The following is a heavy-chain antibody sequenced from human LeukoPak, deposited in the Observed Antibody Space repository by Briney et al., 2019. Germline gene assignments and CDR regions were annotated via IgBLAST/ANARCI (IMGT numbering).Heavy chain of an antibody. CDR3: ARDLGCSIHFDY. CDR1: GGSFSGYY. Sequence: SETLSLTCAVYGGSFSGYYWSWIRQPPGKGLEWIGEINHSGSTNYNPSLKSRVTISVDTSKNQFSLKLSSVTAAAAAVYYCARDLGCSIHFDYWGQGTLVTVSS. D-gene: IGHD2-15*01. V-gene: IGHV4-34*01. J-gene: IGHJ4*02. CDR2: INHSGST.